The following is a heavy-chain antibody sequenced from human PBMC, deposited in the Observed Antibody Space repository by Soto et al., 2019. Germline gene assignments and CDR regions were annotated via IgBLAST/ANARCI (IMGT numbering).Heavy chain of an antibody. D-gene: IGHD6-19*01. Sequence: PSETLSLTCTVSGGSISSYYWSWIRQPPGKGLEWIGYIYYSGSTNYNPSLKSRVIISVDTSKNQFSLKLSSVTAADTAVYYCARASDSSGWQITDYWGQGTLVTVSS. V-gene: IGHV4-59*08. J-gene: IGHJ4*02. CDR1: GGSISSYY. CDR2: IYYSGST. CDR3: ARASDSSGWQITDY.